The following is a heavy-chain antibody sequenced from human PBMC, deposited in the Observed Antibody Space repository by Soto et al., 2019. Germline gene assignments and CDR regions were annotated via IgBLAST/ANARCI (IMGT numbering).Heavy chain of an antibody. CDR1: GGSISSGDYY. Sequence: KTSETLSLTCTVSGGSISSGDYYWSWIRQPPGKGLEWIGYIYYSGSTYYNPSLKSRVTISVDTSKNQFSLKLSSVTAADTAVYYCARAGRTYYYDSSGFPPPDYWGQGTLVTVSS. J-gene: IGHJ4*02. D-gene: IGHD3-22*01. CDR3: ARAGRTYYYDSSGFPPPDY. V-gene: IGHV4-30-4*01. CDR2: IYYSGST.